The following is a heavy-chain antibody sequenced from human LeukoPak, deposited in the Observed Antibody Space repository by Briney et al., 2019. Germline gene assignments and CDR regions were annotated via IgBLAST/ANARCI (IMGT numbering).Heavy chain of an antibody. J-gene: IGHJ4*02. Sequence: SETLSLTCAVSGGSISSSNWWSWVRQPPGKGLELIGEISHSGSTNSNPSLESRVTISVDKSKNQFSLELTSVTAADTAVYYCSRENGAFSPFGYWGQGTLVTVLS. CDR2: ISHSGST. V-gene: IGHV4-4*02. D-gene: IGHD2-8*01. CDR1: GGSISSSNW. CDR3: SRENGAFSPFGY.